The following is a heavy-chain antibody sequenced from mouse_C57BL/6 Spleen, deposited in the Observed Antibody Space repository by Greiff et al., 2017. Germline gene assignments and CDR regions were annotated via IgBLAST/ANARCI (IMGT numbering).Heavy chain of an antibody. Sequence: QVQLQQSGAELVRPGASVKLSCKASGYTFTDYYINWVKQRPGQGLEWIARIYPGSGNTYYNEKFKGKATLNAEKSSSTAYMQLSSLTSEDSAVYFCARRYSNYYWYFDVWGTGTTVTVSS. CDR3: ARRYSNYYWYFDV. CDR1: GYTFTDYY. J-gene: IGHJ1*03. CDR2: IYPGSGNT. D-gene: IGHD2-5*01. V-gene: IGHV1-76*01.